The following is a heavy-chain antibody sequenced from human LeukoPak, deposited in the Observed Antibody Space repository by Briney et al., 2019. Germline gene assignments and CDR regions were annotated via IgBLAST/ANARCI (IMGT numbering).Heavy chain of an antibody. V-gene: IGHV3-23*01. D-gene: IGHD3-10*02. J-gene: IGHJ6*04. CDR1: GFTFSSYG. CDR2: ISGSGGST. CDR3: AELGITMIGGV. Sequence: AGSLRLSCAASGFTFSSYGMNWVRQAPGKGLEWVSAISGSGGSTYYADSVNGRFTISRDNSKNTLYLQMNSLRAEVTAVYYCAELGITMIGGVWGKGTTVTISS.